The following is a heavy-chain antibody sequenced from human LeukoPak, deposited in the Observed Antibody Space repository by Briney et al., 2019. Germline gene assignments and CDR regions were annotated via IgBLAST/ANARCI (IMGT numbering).Heavy chain of an antibody. V-gene: IGHV3-30*04. J-gene: IGHJ4*02. Sequence: GGSLRLSCVASGFPLSRYAVHWLRRSPRKGVEWVAIIAYDGENEYYGDCVKGRFNIPRDNSKNTLYLHMNSLRPEDTAVYYCARDPKWLLCFDYWGEGTLVTVSP. CDR2: IAYDGENE. CDR3: ARDPKWLLCFDY. D-gene: IGHD5-24*01. CDR1: GFPLSRYA.